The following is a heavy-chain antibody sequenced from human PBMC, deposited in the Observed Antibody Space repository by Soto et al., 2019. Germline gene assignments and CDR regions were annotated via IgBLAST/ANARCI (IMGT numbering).Heavy chain of an antibody. CDR3: TGGTTIDI. V-gene: IGHV3-73*01. J-gene: IGHJ3*02. Sequence: EVQLVESGGGLVQPGGSLKLSCAASGFTFSGSAMHWVRQASGKGLEWVGRIRSKANSYATAYAASVKGRFTISRDDSKTTAYLQITSLKTEEPAVYYCTGGTTIDIGGKGKRVT. CDR1: GFTFSGSA. CDR2: IRSKANSYAT. D-gene: IGHD1-7*01.